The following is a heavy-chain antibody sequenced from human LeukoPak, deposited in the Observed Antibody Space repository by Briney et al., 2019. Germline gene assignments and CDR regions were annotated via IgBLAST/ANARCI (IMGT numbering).Heavy chain of an antibody. J-gene: IGHJ4*02. CDR3: ARDNIVVVPAGISYFDY. V-gene: IGHV1-69*13. CDR2: IIPIFGTA. D-gene: IGHD2-2*02. CDR1: GGTFSSYA. Sequence: VASVKVSCKASGGTFSSYAISWVRQAPGQGLEWMGGIIPIFGTANYAQKFQGRVTITADESTSTAYMELSSLRSDDTAVYYCARDNIVVVPAGISYFDYWGQGTLVTVSS.